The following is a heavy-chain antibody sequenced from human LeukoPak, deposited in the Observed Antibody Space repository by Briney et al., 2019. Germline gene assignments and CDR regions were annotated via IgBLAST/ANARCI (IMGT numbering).Heavy chain of an antibody. CDR1: GFTFSYDS. CDR2: ISSTSSTI. J-gene: IGHJ4*02. V-gene: IGHV3-48*02. CDR3: ARGRTDFDY. Sequence: PGGSLGLSCAASGFTFSYDSMNWVRQAPGKGLEWVSYISSTSSTIYYTDSVKGRFTISRDNAKNSLFLQMNSLRDEDTAMYYCARGRTDFDYWGQGTLVTVSS.